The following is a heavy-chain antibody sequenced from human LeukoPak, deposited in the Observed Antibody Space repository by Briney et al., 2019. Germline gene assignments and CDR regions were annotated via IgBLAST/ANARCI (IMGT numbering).Heavy chain of an antibody. J-gene: IGHJ5*02. D-gene: IGHD1-20*01. CDR3: ARGITGIFDP. CDR2: IYHSGST. Sequence: SQTLSLTCAVSGSSISSGGYSWSWIRQPPGKGLEWIGYIYHSGSTYYNPSLKSRVTISVDRSKNQFSLKLSSVTAADTAVYYCARGITGIFDPWGQGTLVTVSS. V-gene: IGHV4-30-2*01. CDR1: GSSISSGGYS.